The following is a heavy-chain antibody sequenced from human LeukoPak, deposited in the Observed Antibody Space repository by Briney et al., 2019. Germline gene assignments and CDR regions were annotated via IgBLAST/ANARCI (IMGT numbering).Heavy chain of an antibody. J-gene: IGHJ3*02. CDR1: GFTFDDYG. V-gene: IGHV3-20*04. CDR2: INWNGGST. D-gene: IGHD5/OR15-5a*01. CDR3: ARDQRWSNAFDI. Sequence: GGSLGLSCAASGFTFDDYGMSWVRQAPGKGLEWVSGINWNGGSTGYADSVKGRFTISRDNAKNSLYLQMNSLRAEDTALYYCARDQRWSNAFDIWGQGTMVTVSS.